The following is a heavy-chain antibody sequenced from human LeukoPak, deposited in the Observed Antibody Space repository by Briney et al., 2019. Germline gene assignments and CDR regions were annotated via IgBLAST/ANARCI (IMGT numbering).Heavy chain of an antibody. CDR1: GFTFSSYS. CDR2: ISSSSSTI. V-gene: IGHV3-48*01. Sequence: GGSLRLSCAASGFTFSSYSMNWVRQAPGKGLEWVSYISSSSSTIYYADSVKGRFTISRDNAKNSLYLQMNSLRAEDTAVYYCASLFYYDYLWGSYRILDYWGQGTLVTVSS. CDR3: ASLFYYDYLWGSYRILDY. D-gene: IGHD3-16*02. J-gene: IGHJ4*02.